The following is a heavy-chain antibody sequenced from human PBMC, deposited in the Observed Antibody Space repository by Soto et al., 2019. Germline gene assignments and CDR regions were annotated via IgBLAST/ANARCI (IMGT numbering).Heavy chain of an antibody. J-gene: IGHJ6*02. V-gene: IGHV5-51*01. CDR3: ARSPVVAAIDYYGMDV. CDR2: IHPGDSDT. CDR1: GYIFTNYW. Sequence: PGESLKISCNGSGYIFTNYWICWVRQMPCRGLQWMGIIHPGDSDTKYNPSFQGQVTFSADKSITTAYLQWNSLKASDTAIYYCARSPVVAAIDYYGMDVWGQGTTVTVSS. D-gene: IGHD2-15*01.